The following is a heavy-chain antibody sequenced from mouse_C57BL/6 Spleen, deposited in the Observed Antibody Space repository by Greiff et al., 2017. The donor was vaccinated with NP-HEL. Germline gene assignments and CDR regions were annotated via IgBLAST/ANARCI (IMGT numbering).Heavy chain of an antibody. CDR2: IYPGSGST. J-gene: IGHJ3*01. V-gene: IGHV1-55*01. Sequence: QVQLQQPGAELVKPGASVKMSCKASGYTFTSYWITWVKQRPGQGLEWIGDIYPGSGSTNYNEKFKSKATLTVDTSSSTAYMQLSSLTSEDSAVYYCARLNSPHYYGSSPAWFAYWGQGTLVTVSA. D-gene: IGHD1-1*01. CDR3: ARLNSPHYYGSSPAWFAY. CDR1: GYTFTSYW.